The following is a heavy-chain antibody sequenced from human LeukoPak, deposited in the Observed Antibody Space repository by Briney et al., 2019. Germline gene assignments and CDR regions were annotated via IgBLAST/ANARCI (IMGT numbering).Heavy chain of an antibody. Sequence: SETLSLTCTVSGGSISSDSYYWSWIRQRPGLGLEWIGYVYYTGSTYYNPSLGSRISLSLDTSEKQISLRLTSVTATDSAVYYCARGLYDTSGYHFDYWGQGTLVTVSS. D-gene: IGHD3-22*01. CDR3: ARGLYDTSGYHFDY. CDR1: GGSISSDSYY. V-gene: IGHV4-31*03. J-gene: IGHJ4*02. CDR2: VYYTGST.